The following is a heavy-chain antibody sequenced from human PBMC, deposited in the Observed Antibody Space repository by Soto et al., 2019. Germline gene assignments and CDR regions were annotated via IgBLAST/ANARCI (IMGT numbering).Heavy chain of an antibody. Sequence: EVQLVESGGGLVKPGGSLRLSCAASGFTFSSYSMNWVRQAPGKGLEWVSSISSSSSYIYYADSVKGRFTISRDNAKNSLYLQMNSLRAEDTAVYYCARGLVGYSSSWYGAFDIWGQGTMVTVSS. CDR1: GFTFSSYS. CDR2: ISSSSSYI. V-gene: IGHV3-21*01. D-gene: IGHD6-13*01. J-gene: IGHJ3*02. CDR3: ARGLVGYSSSWYGAFDI.